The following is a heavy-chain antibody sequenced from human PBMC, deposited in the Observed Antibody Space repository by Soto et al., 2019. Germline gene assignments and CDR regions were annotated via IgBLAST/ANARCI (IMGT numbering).Heavy chain of an antibody. V-gene: IGHV3-7*01. CDR3: ARWGIEITMIDRFDY. J-gene: IGHJ4*02. CDR1: GFTFSSYW. D-gene: IGHD3-22*01. CDR2: IKQDGSEK. Sequence: GGSLRLSCAASGFTFSSYWMSWVRQAPGKGLEWVANIKQDGSEKYYVDSVKGRFTISRDNAKNSLYLQMNSLRAEDTAVYYCARWGIEITMIDRFDYWGQGTLVTVSS.